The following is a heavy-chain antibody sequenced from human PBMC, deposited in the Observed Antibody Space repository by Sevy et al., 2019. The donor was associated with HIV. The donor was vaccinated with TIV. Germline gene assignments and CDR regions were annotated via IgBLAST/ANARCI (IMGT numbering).Heavy chain of an antibody. CDR1: GFSFSSYG. CDR3: VKEGGGGGGHH. V-gene: IGHV3-30*02. CDR2: IQYDGSNK. D-gene: IGHD3-16*01. J-gene: IGHJ5*02. Sequence: GGSLRLSCAASGFSFSSYGMHWVRQAPGKGLEWMSYIQYDGSNKDYADSVKGRFTISRDNSKNTLYLQMNSLRVEDTAVFYCVKEGGGGGGHHWGQGTLVTVSS.